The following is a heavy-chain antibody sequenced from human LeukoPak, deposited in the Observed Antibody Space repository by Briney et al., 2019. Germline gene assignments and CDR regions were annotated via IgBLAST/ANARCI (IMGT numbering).Heavy chain of an antibody. CDR3: AREGYCSGGTCYWGNWIDP. J-gene: IGHJ5*02. Sequence: SETLSLTCTVSGGSVSSYYWTWIRQPPGKGLEWIGYIYYSGSTNYNPSLKSRVTISVDTSKNQFSLKLSSVTAADTAVYYCAREGYCSGGTCYWGNWIDPWGQGTLVTVSS. D-gene: IGHD2-15*01. CDR1: GGSVSSYY. CDR2: IYYSGST. V-gene: IGHV4-59*02.